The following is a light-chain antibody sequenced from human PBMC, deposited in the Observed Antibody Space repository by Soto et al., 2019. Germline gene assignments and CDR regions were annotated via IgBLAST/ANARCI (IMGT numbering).Light chain of an antibody. J-gene: IGKJ2*01. V-gene: IGKV1-5*03. CDR3: QQHAIFLT. CDR1: QTIDTA. Sequence: DIQMTQSPSTLSASVGDRVTITCRASQTIDTALAWYQQKPGRAPNLLIYRASNLESGVPSRFSGSGSGTEFTLAISSLQPDDFANYYCQQHAIFLTFGQGTKLEIK. CDR2: RAS.